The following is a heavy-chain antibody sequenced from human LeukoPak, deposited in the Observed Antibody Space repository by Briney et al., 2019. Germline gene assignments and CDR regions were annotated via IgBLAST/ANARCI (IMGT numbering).Heavy chain of an antibody. V-gene: IGHV3-66*01. CDR2: IYKGGGT. D-gene: IGHD1-26*01. Sequence: GGSLRLSRAASEFTVSTNYMTWVRQAPGKGLEWVSVIYKGGGTNYADSVKGRFTISRDNSENTLYLQMNSLRADDTAVYYCAGREVEYWGQGTLVTVSS. J-gene: IGHJ4*02. CDR3: AGREVEY. CDR1: EFTVSTNY.